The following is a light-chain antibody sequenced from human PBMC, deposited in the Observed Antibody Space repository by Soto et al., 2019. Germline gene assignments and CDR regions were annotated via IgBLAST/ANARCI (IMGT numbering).Light chain of an antibody. CDR3: QQYGSSPGYT. V-gene: IGKV3-20*01. Sequence: EIVLTQSPGTLSLSPGERATLSCRARQSVSSSYLAWYQQKPGQAPRLLIYGASSRATGIPDRFSGSGSGTEFTLTISRLEPEDFAVYYCQQYGSSPGYTFGQGTKLEIK. CDR2: GAS. CDR1: QSVSSSY. J-gene: IGKJ2*01.